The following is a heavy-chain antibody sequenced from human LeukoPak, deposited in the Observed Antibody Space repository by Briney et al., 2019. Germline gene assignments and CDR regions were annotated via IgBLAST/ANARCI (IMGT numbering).Heavy chain of an antibody. CDR3: AKDSRESSGHFPYYYYYHYGLDV. J-gene: IGHJ6*02. CDR2: ISGGGDDT. Sequence: GGSLRLSCAASGFTFSGYPIHWVRQAPGKGLEWVSAISGGGDDTSYADSARGRFTVSRDNSKNTLYLQMNSLRAEDTAVYYCAKDSRESSGHFPYYYYYHYGLDVWGQGTTVTVSS. D-gene: IGHD3-22*01. CDR1: GFTFSGYP. V-gene: IGHV3-23*01.